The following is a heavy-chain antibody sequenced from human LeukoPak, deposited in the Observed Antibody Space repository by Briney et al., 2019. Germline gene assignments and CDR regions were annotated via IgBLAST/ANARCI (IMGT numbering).Heavy chain of an antibody. CDR1: GGTFSSYA. J-gene: IGHJ4*02. Sequence: SVKVSCKASGGTFSSYAISWVRQAPGQGLEWRGGIIPIFGTANYAQKFQGRVTITADESTSTAYMELSSLRSEDTAVYYCASSLIVVVPAARGLGDWGQGTLVTVSS. CDR2: IIPIFGTA. V-gene: IGHV1-69*13. CDR3: ASSLIVVVPAARGLGD. D-gene: IGHD2-2*01.